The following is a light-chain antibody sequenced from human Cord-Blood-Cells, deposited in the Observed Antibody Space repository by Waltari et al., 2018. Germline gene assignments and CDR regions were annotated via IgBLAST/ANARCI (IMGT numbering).Light chain of an antibody. CDR3: QQSYSTPPWT. V-gene: IGKV1-39*01. CDR2: AAS. CDR1: QSISSY. Sequence: DIQMTQSPSSLSVSVGDRVTITCRASQSISSYLNWYQQKPGKAPKRLIYAASSLQSGVPSRFSGSGSGTDFTLTISSLQPEDFATYYCQQSYSTPPWTVGQGTKVEIK. J-gene: IGKJ1*01.